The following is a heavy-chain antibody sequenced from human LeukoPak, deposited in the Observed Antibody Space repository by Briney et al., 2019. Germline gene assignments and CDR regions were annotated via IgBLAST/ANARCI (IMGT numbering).Heavy chain of an antibody. CDR1: GYTFTGYY. CDR2: INPNSGGT. J-gene: IGHJ4*02. V-gene: IGHV1-2*02. D-gene: IGHD3-10*01. CDR3: AREITMVRGVIIDDY. Sequence: GASVKVSCKASGYTFTGYYMHWVRQAPGQGLEWMGWINPNSGGTNYAQKFQGRVTMTRDTSISTAYMELSRLRSDDTAVYYCAREITMVRGVIIDDYWGQGTLVTVSS.